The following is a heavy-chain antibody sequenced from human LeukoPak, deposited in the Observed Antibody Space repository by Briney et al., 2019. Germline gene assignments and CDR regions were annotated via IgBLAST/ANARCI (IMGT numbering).Heavy chain of an antibody. Sequence: SETLSLTCTVSGGSISSYYWSWIRQPPGKGLEWLGYIYYSGSTNYNPSLKSRVTISVDTSKNQFSLKLSSVTAADTAVYYCARDGIAGYYYGMDVWGQGTTVTVSS. D-gene: IGHD1-14*01. CDR3: ARDGIAGYYYGMDV. CDR2: IYYSGST. CDR1: GGSISSYY. J-gene: IGHJ6*02. V-gene: IGHV4-59*01.